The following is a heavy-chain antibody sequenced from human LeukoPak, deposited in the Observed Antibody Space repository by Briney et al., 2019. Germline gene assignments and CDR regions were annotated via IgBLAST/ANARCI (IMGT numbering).Heavy chain of an antibody. CDR3: ASAASGPYYFDY. V-gene: IGHV4-59*01. Sequence: SETLSLTCTVSGGSISSYYWSWIRQPPGKRLEWIGYIYYSGSTNYNPSLRSRVTISLDTSKNQFSLKLSSVTAADTAVYYCASAASGPYYFDYWGQGTLVTVSS. CDR1: GGSISSYY. J-gene: IGHJ4*02. D-gene: IGHD6-13*01. CDR2: IYYSGST.